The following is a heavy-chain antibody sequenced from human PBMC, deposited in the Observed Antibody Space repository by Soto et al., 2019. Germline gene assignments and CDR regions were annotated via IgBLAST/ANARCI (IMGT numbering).Heavy chain of an antibody. D-gene: IGHD1-26*01. Sequence: QVQLVQSGAEVKKPGASVKVSCKASGYTFTSFYMHWVRQAPGQGLEWMGIINPSGGHTNYAQKFQGRVTMTRDTSTSTVYMELSSLRSEDTAVYFCARPEYTGTRYYFDLWGQGTLVTVSS. J-gene: IGHJ4*02. CDR3: ARPEYTGTRYYFDL. CDR2: INPSGGHT. V-gene: IGHV1-46*01. CDR1: GYTFTSFY.